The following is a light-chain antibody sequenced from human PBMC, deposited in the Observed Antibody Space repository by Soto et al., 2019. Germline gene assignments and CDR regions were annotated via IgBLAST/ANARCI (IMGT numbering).Light chain of an antibody. Sequence: EVVLTQSPVTLALSPGERATLSCRASQNVDIYVAWYPQRPGQAPRLLIYDASNRATGIPARFSGSGSGTDFTLTISSLEPEDFAVYYCQQRRDWPPLTFGGGTKVEIK. J-gene: IGKJ4*01. V-gene: IGKV3-11*01. CDR1: QNVDIY. CDR3: QQRRDWPPLT. CDR2: DAS.